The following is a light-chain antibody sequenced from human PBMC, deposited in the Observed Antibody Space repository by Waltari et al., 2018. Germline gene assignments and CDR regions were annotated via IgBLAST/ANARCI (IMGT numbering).Light chain of an antibody. Sequence: DIQMIQSPSTLSASVVDRVTITCRASQSISHWLAWYQQKPGKAPQLLISKASSLEKEVPSRFSGSGSATEITLTITHLQPDDFATFYCQRYDDYPPTFGGGTKVEIK. J-gene: IGKJ4*01. CDR3: QRYDDYPPT. CDR2: KAS. CDR1: QSISHW. V-gene: IGKV1-5*03.